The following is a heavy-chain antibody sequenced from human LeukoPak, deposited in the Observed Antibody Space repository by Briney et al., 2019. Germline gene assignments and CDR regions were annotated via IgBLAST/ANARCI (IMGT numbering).Heavy chain of an antibody. CDR1: GFTFSSYS. Sequence: PGGSLRLSCAASGFTFSSYSMNWVRQAPGKGLEWVSSISRSSNYIYYADSVKGRFTISRDNAKNSLYLQMNSLRAEDTAVYYCAREEWELYAFDIWGQGTMVTVSS. J-gene: IGHJ3*02. V-gene: IGHV3-21*01. CDR3: AREEWELYAFDI. CDR2: ISRSSNYI. D-gene: IGHD1-26*01.